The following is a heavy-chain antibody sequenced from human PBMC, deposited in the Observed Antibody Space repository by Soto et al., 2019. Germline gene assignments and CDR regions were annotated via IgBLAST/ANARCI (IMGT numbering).Heavy chain of an antibody. CDR1: GFTFSSYG. J-gene: IGHJ6*02. CDR3: AKDYCSSTSCYLQDGMDV. Sequence: QVQLVESGGGVVQPGRSLRLSCAASGFTFSSYGMHWVRQAPGKGLEWVAVISYDGSNKYYADSVKGRFTISRDNSKNTLYLQMNSLRAEDTAVYYCAKDYCSSTSCYLQDGMDVWGQGTTVTVSS. CDR2: ISYDGSNK. D-gene: IGHD2-2*01. V-gene: IGHV3-30*18.